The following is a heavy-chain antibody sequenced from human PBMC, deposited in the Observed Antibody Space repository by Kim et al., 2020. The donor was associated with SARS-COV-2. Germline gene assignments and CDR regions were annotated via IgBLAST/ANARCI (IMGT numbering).Heavy chain of an antibody. D-gene: IGHD6-13*01. Sequence: DYAVSVKSRITINPDTSKNQFSLQLNSVTPEDTAVYYCARAGSSSWTFDYWGQGTLVTVSS. CDR3: ARAGSSSWTFDY. J-gene: IGHJ4*02. V-gene: IGHV6-1*01.